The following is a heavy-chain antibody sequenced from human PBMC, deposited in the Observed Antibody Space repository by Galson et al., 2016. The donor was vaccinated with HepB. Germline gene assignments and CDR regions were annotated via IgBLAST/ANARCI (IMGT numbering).Heavy chain of an antibody. CDR2: VIPLLGAT. CDR3: ARDIPYGDYNWFDP. V-gene: IGHV1-69*01. D-gene: IGHD4-17*01. Sequence: CKASGGSFNNSAISISWVRQAPGQGLEWMGGVIPLLGATDYAQNFQVRVTMTANESTSTAYMELSSLRSEDTAVYYCARDIPYGDYNWFDPWGQGTPVTVSS. CDR1: GGSFNNSA. J-gene: IGHJ5*02.